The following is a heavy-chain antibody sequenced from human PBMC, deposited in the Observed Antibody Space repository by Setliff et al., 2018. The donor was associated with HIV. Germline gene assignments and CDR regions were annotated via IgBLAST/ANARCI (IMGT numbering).Heavy chain of an antibody. V-gene: IGHV3-48*03. CDR2: ISATSGTI. CDR1: GFTFSIHE. CDR3: AREVLRGGDDAFGL. D-gene: IGHD3-10*01. Sequence: GGSLRLSCSASGFTFSIHEMNWFRQSPGKGLEWLAYISATSGTIFYADSVKGRFTISGDYAKNSVYLQMNSLRVEDSAVYYCAREVLRGGDDAFGLWGRGTVVTVSS. J-gene: IGHJ3*01.